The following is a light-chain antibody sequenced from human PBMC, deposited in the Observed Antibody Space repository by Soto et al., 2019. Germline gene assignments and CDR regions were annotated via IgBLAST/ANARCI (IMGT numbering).Light chain of an antibody. Sequence: QSALIQPPSVSGSPGQSVTISCTGTSSEVGSYDYVSWYQQHPGTVPKPMIYNVNTQPSGVPDRFSGSKSANTASMTISGLQAEDEADYSCCSYTSSATPYVFGTGTKLTVL. CDR3: CSYTSSATPYV. V-gene: IGLV2-18*02. CDR2: NVN. CDR1: SSEVGSYDY. J-gene: IGLJ1*01.